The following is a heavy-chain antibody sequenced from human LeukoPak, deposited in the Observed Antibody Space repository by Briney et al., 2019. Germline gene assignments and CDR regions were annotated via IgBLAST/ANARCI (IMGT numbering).Heavy chain of an antibody. CDR1: GYSISSSNW. D-gene: IGHD3-16*01. Sequence: SETLSLTCAVSGYSISSSNWWGWIRQPPGKGLEWIGYIYYSGSTYYNPSLKSRVTMSVDTSKNQFSLKLSSVTAVDTAVYYCARKVGEALSGRFDYWGQGTLVTVPS. V-gene: IGHV4-28*01. J-gene: IGHJ4*02. CDR3: ARKVGEALSGRFDY. CDR2: IYYSGST.